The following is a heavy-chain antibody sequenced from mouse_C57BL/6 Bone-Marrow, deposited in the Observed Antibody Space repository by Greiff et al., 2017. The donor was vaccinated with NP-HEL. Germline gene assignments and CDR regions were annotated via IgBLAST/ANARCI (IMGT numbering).Heavy chain of an antibody. D-gene: IGHD2-4*01. V-gene: IGHV1-64*01. CDR2: IHPTRGRT. Sequence: QVQLQQPGAELVKPGASVKLSCKASGYTFTSYWMHWVKQRPGQGLEWIGMIHPTRGRTNYHQKFKNKATLTVDKSSSTAYMQLSSLTSEDSAVYYCARGDGDYDLWGQGTTLTVSS. CDR3: ARGDGDYDL. J-gene: IGHJ2*01. CDR1: GYTFTSYW.